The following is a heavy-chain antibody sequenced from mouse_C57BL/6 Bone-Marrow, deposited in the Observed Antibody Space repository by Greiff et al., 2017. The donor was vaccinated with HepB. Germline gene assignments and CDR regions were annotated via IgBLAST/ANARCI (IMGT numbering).Heavy chain of an antibody. Sequence: EVQLVESGAELVRPGASVKLSCTASGFNIKDDYMDWVKQRPEQGLEWIGWIDPENGDTEYASKFQGKATITADTSSNTAYLQLSSLTSEDTAVYYCTTHVNLGDYWGQGTTLTVSS. CDR1: GFNIKDDY. CDR2: IDPENGDT. D-gene: IGHD3-3*01. CDR3: TTHVNLGDY. V-gene: IGHV14-4*01. J-gene: IGHJ2*01.